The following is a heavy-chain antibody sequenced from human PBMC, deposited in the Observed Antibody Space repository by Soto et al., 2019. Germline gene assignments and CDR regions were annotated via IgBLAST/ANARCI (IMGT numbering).Heavy chain of an antibody. Sequence: QVQLQESGPGLVKPSETLSLTCTVSGGSISSYYWSWIRQPPGKGLERIGYSYYGGSTNYNPSIKSRVTISVDTSKNQCSLKLSSVTAADTAVYSCAREHSSSWFDYWGQGTLVTVSS. V-gene: IGHV4-59*12. D-gene: IGHD6-13*01. CDR1: GGSISSYY. CDR2: SYYGGST. CDR3: AREHSSSWFDY. J-gene: IGHJ4*02.